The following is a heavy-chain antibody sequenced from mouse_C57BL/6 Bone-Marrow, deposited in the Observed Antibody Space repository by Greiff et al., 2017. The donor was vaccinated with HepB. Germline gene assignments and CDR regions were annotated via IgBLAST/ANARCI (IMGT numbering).Heavy chain of an antibody. V-gene: IGHV1-42*01. Sequence: VQLQQPGAELVKPGASVKISCKASGYSFTGYYMNWVKQSPEKSLEWIGEINPSTGGTTYNQKFKAKATLTVDKSSSTAYMQLKSLTSEDSAVYYCASSGFYAMDYWGQGTSVTVSS. D-gene: IGHD3-2*02. CDR1: GYSFTGYY. J-gene: IGHJ4*01. CDR2: INPSTGGT. CDR3: ASSGFYAMDY.